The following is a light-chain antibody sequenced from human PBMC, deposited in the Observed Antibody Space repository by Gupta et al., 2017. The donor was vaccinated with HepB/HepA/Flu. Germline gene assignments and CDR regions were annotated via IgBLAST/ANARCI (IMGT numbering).Light chain of an antibody. CDR1: HSLLHSNGYHY. Sequence: DIVIHPSPLSLPSTPGEPASISCRSSHSLLHSNGYHYLDWYLQKQGQSPQLLIYLGSNRASGVPDRFSFSGSGTDFKLKIRSGEAEDVGVDYCMQAQQTPRRCTFGPGTKLHIK. CDR3: MQAQQTPRRCT. V-gene: IGKV2-28*01. CDR2: LGS. J-gene: IGKJ3*01.